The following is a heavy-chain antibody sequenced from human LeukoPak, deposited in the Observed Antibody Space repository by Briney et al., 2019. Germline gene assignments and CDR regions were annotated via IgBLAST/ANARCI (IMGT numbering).Heavy chain of an antibody. D-gene: IGHD3-10*01. J-gene: IGHJ6*03. CDR2: INSDGSST. V-gene: IGHV3-74*01. CDR3: ARDFTVRGVIVNPMDV. CDR1: GFTFSSYW. Sequence: GGSLRLSCAASGFTFSSYWMHWVRQAPGKGLVWVSRINSDGSSTSYADSVRGRFTISRDNSKNTLYLQMNSLRAEDTAVYYCARDFTVRGVIVNPMDVWGKGTTVTISS.